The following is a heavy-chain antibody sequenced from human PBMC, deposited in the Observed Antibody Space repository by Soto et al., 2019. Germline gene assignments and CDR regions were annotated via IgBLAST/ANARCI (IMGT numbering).Heavy chain of an antibody. V-gene: IGHV2-5*01. CDR1: GFSLSTSGVG. J-gene: IGHJ6*04. D-gene: IGHD6-19*01. Sequence: SGPTLVNPTQTLTLTCTFSGFSLSTSGVGVGWIRQPPGKTLEWLGLIYWNDDRRYSPSLKTRLTITKDTSKNQVVLTVTNMDPVGTATYYCVHSLHTSGWYNYYGMDVWGKGTTVTVSS. CDR3: VHSLHTSGWYNYYGMDV. CDR2: IYWNDDR.